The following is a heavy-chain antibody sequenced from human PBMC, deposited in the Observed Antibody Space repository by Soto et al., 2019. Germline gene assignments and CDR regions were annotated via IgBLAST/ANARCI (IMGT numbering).Heavy chain of an antibody. J-gene: IGHJ3*01. D-gene: IGHD2-8*01. CDR1: GYPFGDYA. CDR3: ARDAIPYNGRDDAFDL. CDR2: IGPFEAHAP. V-gene: IGHV3-23*01. Sequence: EVQLLESGGDLVHPGGTLILSCVGSGYPFGDYAMRWFRRAPGKGLEWVSAIGPFEAHAPAYAAYVKGRFTISRDNSRNMLFLQMTNLRAGDTGVYSGARDAIPYNGRDDAFDLWGQGTVVTVSS.